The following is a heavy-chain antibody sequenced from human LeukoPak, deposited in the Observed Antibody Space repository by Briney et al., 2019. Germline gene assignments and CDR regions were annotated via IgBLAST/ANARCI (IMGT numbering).Heavy chain of an antibody. CDR3: VRDNYGVDY. CDR2: INSDGSST. J-gene: IGHJ4*02. CDR1: GFTFGDYW. V-gene: IGHV3-74*01. D-gene: IGHD3-10*01. Sequence: GGSLRLSCEASGFTFGDYWMHWVRQAPGKGLLCVSQINSDGSSTDYADSVKGRFTISRDNTKNTLYLQMNSLRAEDTAVYYCVRDNYGVDYWGQGTLVAVSS.